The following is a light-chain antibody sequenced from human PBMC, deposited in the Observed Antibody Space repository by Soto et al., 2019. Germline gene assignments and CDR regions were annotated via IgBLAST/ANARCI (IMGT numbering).Light chain of an antibody. CDR2: DAS. J-gene: IGKJ1*01. V-gene: IGKV3-15*01. CDR1: QSVGSK. Sequence: EILMTQSPATLAASPGERATLSCRASQSVGSKLAWYQQKPGQPPRLVMFDASIRATGVPARFSGGGSGTEFTLTICSLQSEDFALYYCQQYEKWPPTTFGQGTKVEIK. CDR3: QQYEKWPPTT.